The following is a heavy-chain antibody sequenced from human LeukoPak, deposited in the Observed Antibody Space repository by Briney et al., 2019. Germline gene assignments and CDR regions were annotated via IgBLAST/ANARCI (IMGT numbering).Heavy chain of an antibody. V-gene: IGHV1-2*02. CDR2: INPNSGGT. CDR1: GYTFTGYC. J-gene: IGHJ3*02. Sequence: ASVKVSRKASGYTFTGYCMHWVRQAPGQGLEWMGWINPNSGGTNYAQKFQGRVTMTRDTSISTAYMELIRLRSDDTAVYYCARGRKQWLVRDAFDIWGQGTMVTVSS. D-gene: IGHD6-19*01. CDR3: ARGRKQWLVRDAFDI.